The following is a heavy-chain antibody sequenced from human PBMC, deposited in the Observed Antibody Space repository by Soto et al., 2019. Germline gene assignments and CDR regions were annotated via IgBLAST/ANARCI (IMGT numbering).Heavy chain of an antibody. V-gene: IGHV3-11*01. CDR2: ISSSGSTI. J-gene: IGHJ4*02. Sequence: QVQLVESGGGLVKPGGSLRLSCAASGFTFSDYYMSWIRQAPGKGLEGVSYISSSGSTIYYADSVKGRFTISRDNAKNSLEMQMTCLGAEYAAVYYCARRVAWIRLGGVSYYFDYWGQGTLVTVSS. CDR1: GFTFSDYY. D-gene: IGHD5-18*01. CDR3: ARRVAWIRLGGVSYYFDY.